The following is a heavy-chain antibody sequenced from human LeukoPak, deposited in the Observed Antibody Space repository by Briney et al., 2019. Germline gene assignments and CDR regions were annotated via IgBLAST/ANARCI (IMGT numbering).Heavy chain of an antibody. CDR2: ISGSGGST. J-gene: IGHJ5*02. CDR1: GFTFSSYA. Sequence: PGGSLRLSCAASGFTFSSYAMSWVGQAPGKGLEWVSAISGSGGSTYYADSVKGRFTISRDNSKNTLYLQMNSLRAEDTAVYYCAKAIRIFGVAAFDPWGQGTLVTVSS. D-gene: IGHD3-3*01. CDR3: AKAIRIFGVAAFDP. V-gene: IGHV3-23*01.